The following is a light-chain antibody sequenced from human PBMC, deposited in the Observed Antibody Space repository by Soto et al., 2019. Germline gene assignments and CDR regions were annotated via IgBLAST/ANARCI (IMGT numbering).Light chain of an antibody. Sequence: DIGLTKSPGTLSLSPGERATLSCRVSQSVSSNYLAWYQQKPGQAPRLLIYGASSRATGVPDRFSGSGSGTDFTLTISSLEPADFAVYYCQRYGSSRPWTFGQGTKVDIK. V-gene: IGKV3-20*01. J-gene: IGKJ1*01. CDR3: QRYGSSRPWT. CDR1: QSVSSNY. CDR2: GAS.